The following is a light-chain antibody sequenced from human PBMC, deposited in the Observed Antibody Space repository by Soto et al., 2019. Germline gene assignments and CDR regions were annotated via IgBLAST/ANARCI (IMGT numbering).Light chain of an antibody. CDR2: DVS. Sequence: DIRMTHSPSTLSASVGDSVTITCRASQGITTWLAWYQQRPGKAPKLLIYDVSSLQSGVPSRFSGSGSGTEFTLTISSLQPDDFATYYCQHYKMYSPWTFGQGTKVDI. V-gene: IGKV1-5*01. J-gene: IGKJ1*01. CDR3: QHYKMYSPWT. CDR1: QGITTW.